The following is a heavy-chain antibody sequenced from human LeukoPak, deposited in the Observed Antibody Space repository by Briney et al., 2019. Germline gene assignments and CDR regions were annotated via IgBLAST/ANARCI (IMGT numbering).Heavy chain of an antibody. CDR3: ARMGYSSPGDNFDY. V-gene: IGHV1-69*06. CDR2: IIPIFGTA. D-gene: IGHD6-13*01. J-gene: IGHJ4*02. Sequence: SVKVSCKASGGTFSSYAISWVRQAPGQGLEWMGGIIPIFGTANYAQKFQGRVTITADKSTSTAYMELSSLRSEDTAVYYCARMGYSSPGDNFDYWGQGTLVTVSS. CDR1: GGTFSSYA.